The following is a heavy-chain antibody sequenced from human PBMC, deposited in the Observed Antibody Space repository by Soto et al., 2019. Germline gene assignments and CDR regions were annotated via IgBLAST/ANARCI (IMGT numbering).Heavy chain of an antibody. CDR2: IYYSGST. V-gene: IGHV4-59*08. D-gene: IGHD4-17*01. J-gene: IGHJ4*02. Sequence: SETLSLTCTVSGGSISSYYWSWIRQPPGKGLEWIGYIYYSGSTNYNPSLKSRVTISVDTSKNQFSLKLSSVTAADTAVYYCARLYGDLFHFDYWGQGTLVTVSS. CDR3: ARLYGDLFHFDY. CDR1: GGSISSYY.